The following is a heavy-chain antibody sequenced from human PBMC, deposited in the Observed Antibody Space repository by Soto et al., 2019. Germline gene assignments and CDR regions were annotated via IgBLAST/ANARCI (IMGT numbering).Heavy chain of an antibody. V-gene: IGHV3-23*01. J-gene: IGHJ4*02. Sequence: VGSLSHSYAASEFTFSSYAMSWVRQAPGKGLEWVSAISGSGGSTYYADSVKGRFTISRDNSKNTLYLQMNSLRAEDTAVYYCAKDSADTLDYWGQGTLVTVSS. CDR1: EFTFSSYA. D-gene: IGHD5-18*01. CDR2: ISGSGGST. CDR3: AKDSADTLDY.